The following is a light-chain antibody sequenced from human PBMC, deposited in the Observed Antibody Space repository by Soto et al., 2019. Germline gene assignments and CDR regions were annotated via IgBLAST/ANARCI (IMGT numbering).Light chain of an antibody. CDR2: GAS. V-gene: IGKV3-15*01. J-gene: IGKJ1*01. Sequence: EIVMTQSPVTLSVSPGDRATLSCRASQSVGHNLAWFQQKPGQAPRLLIYGASAGATGIPDRFSGSGFGTEFTLTISSLQSEDLAVYYCQQYNNWPRTFGQGTKVEMK. CDR1: QSVGHN. CDR3: QQYNNWPRT.